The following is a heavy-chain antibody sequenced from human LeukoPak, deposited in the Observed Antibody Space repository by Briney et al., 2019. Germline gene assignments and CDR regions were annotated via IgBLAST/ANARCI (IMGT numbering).Heavy chain of an antibody. Sequence: ASVKVSCKASGGTFSSYAISWVRQAPGQGLEWMGGIIPIFGTANYAQKFQGRVTITADKSTSTAYMELSSLRSEDTAVYYCARDSSYSSVMDVWGNGTTVTVSS. D-gene: IGHD2-15*01. CDR2: IIPIFGTA. J-gene: IGHJ6*03. CDR3: ARDSSYSSVMDV. CDR1: GGTFSSYA. V-gene: IGHV1-69*06.